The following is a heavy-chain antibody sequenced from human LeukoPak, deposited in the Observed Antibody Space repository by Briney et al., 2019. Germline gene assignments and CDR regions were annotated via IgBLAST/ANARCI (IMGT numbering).Heavy chain of an antibody. D-gene: IGHD4-17*01. V-gene: IGHV7-4-1*02. J-gene: IGHJ6*03. CDR1: GYTFTSYA. CDR2: INTNTGNP. CDR3: ARAATTVTTGYYYYYYMDV. Sequence: GASVKVSCKASGYTFTSYAMNWVRQAPGQGLEWMGWINTNTGNPTYAQGFTGRFVFSLDTSVSTAYLQISSLKAEDTAVYYCARAATTVTTGYYYYYYMDVWGKGTTVTVSS.